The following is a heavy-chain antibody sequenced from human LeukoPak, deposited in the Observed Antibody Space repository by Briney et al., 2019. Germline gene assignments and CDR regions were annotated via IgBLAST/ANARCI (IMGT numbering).Heavy chain of an antibody. Sequence: PGGSPRLSCAASGFTFSSYSMNWVRQAPGKGLEWVSYISSSSSTIYYADSVKGRFTISRDNAKNSLYLQMNSLRAEDTAVYYCARCQEVGASYYYYGMDVWGQGTTVTVSS. CDR1: GFTFSSYS. J-gene: IGHJ6*02. CDR3: ARCQEVGASYYYYGMDV. V-gene: IGHV3-48*04. CDR2: ISSSSSTI. D-gene: IGHD1-26*01.